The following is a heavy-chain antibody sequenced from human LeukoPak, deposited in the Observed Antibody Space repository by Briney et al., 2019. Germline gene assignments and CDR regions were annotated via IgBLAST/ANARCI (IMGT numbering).Heavy chain of an antibody. CDR1: GYTFTTYS. V-gene: IGHV1-18*01. CDR3: ATATQPRGYFLH. Sequence: GASVKVSCKASGYTFTTYSLAWVRQAPGQSLEWMGWISVNNGGTNYAQSFQDRVTLTRDTSTNTAYLELRSLRSDDTVIIYCATATQPRGYFLHWGQGTLVTVSS. CDR2: ISVNNGGT. J-gene: IGHJ1*01. D-gene: IGHD2-2*01.